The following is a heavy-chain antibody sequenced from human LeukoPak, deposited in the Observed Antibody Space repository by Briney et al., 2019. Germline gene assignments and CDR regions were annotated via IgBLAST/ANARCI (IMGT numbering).Heavy chain of an antibody. V-gene: IGHV3-48*01. CDR2: ISSSSSTI. J-gene: IGHJ5*02. CDR3: ARSPGYYYDSSGYSNWFDP. Sequence: AGGSLRLSCAASGFTFSSYSMNWVRQAPGKGLEWISYISSSSSTIYYADSVKGRFIISRDNAKNSLYLQMNSLRAEDTAVYYCARSPGYYYDSSGYSNWFDPWGQGTLVTVSS. D-gene: IGHD3-22*01. CDR1: GFTFSSYS.